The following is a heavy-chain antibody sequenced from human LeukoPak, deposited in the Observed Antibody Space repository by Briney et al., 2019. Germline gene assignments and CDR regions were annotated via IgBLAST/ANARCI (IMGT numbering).Heavy chain of an antibody. J-gene: IGHJ3*02. CDR2: IDYSGNT. D-gene: IGHD3-10*01. CDR1: GGSISTYY. CDR3: ARWPGDVTRAFDI. Sequence: PSETLSLTCTVPGGSISTYYWSWIRQPPGKGLEWIAYIDYSGNTNYNPSLKSRVTISIDMVKTQFSLNLSSVTAADTAAYYCARWPGDVTRAFDIWGQGTMVTVSS. V-gene: IGHV4-59*01.